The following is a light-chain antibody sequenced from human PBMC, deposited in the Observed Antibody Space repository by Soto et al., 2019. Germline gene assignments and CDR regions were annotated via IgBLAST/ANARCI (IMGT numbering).Light chain of an antibody. V-gene: IGLV2-14*01. CDR1: SSDVGGYNY. Sequence: QSVLTQPASVSGSPGQSITISCTGTSSDVGGYNYVSWYQQHPGKAPKLMIYDVSNRPSGVSNRFSGSKSGNTASLTISGLQAEDEADYYCSSYTLRRLSSVFGTGTKVTV. CDR2: DVS. CDR3: SSYTLRRLSSV. J-gene: IGLJ1*01.